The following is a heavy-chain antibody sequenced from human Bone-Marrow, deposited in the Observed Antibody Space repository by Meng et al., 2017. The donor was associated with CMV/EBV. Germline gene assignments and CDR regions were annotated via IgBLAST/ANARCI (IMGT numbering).Heavy chain of an antibody. CDR2: ISSSGSTI. CDR1: GFTFSSYE. D-gene: IGHD2-15*01. V-gene: IGHV3-48*03. Sequence: GGSLRLSCAASGFTFSSYEMNWVRQAPGKGLEWVSYISSSGSTIYYADSVKGRFTISRDNAKNSLYLQMNSLRAEDTAVYYCARIELYRYYYGMDVRGQGTTVTVSS. J-gene: IGHJ6*02. CDR3: ARIELYRYYYGMDV.